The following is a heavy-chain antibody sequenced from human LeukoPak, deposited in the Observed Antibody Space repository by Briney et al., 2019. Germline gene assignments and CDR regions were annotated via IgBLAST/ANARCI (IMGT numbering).Heavy chain of an antibody. CDR1: SYTFTNYA. Sequence: ASVKVSCKASSYTFTNYAFTWVRQAPGQGLEWMGWISAYNGNTNYAQKLQGRVTMTTDTSTSTAYMELRSLRSDDTAVYYCARPYCSGGSCHYFFDYWGQGTLVTVSS. D-gene: IGHD2-15*01. CDR3: ARPYCSGGSCHYFFDY. J-gene: IGHJ4*02. CDR2: ISAYNGNT. V-gene: IGHV1-18*01.